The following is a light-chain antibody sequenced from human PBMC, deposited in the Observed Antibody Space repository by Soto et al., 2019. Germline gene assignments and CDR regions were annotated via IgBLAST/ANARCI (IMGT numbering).Light chain of an antibody. CDR2: SSS. V-gene: IGKV3-20*01. J-gene: IGKJ1*01. Sequence: EIVLTQSPGTLSLSPGERGTLSCRAIQTISGTYLAWYQQKPGQAPRLLIYSSSSRAAGVSDRFSGSGSGTDFSLTISRLEPEDFAMYYCQQYGRSPTWTFGQGTKVDIK. CDR3: QQYGRSPTWT. CDR1: QTISGTY.